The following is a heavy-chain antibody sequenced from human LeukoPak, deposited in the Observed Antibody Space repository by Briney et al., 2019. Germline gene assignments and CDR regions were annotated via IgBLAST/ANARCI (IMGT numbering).Heavy chain of an antibody. CDR1: GYYFTNYG. D-gene: IGHD3-9*01. V-gene: IGHV1-18*04. J-gene: IGHJ6*04. CDR3: ARTDFDILTGARMDV. CDR2: ISAYNANT. Sequence: GASVKVSCKASGYYFTNYGITWVRQAPGQGLEWMGWISAYNANTNYAQKFQGRVTMTTDTSTSTVYMELRSLRSDDTAIYYCARTDFDILTGARMDVWGKGTTVTVSS.